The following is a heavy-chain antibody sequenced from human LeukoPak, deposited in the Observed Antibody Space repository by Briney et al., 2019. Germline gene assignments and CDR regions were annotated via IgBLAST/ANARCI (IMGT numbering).Heavy chain of an antibody. D-gene: IGHD6-19*01. CDR3: ARVRYDSGWFDY. Sequence: PGGSLRLSCAASGFTFNAYSMTWVRQAPGKGLECIASVTGSGNSRVFADSVKGRFSISRDNAKSSLDLQLNNLSAEDTATYYCARVRYDSGWFDYWGQGTLVTVSS. V-gene: IGHV3-48*04. CDR1: GFTFNAYS. CDR2: VTGSGNSR. J-gene: IGHJ5*01.